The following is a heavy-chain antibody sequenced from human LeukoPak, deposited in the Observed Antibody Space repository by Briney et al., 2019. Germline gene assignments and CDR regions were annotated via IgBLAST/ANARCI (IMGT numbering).Heavy chain of an antibody. J-gene: IGHJ4*02. Sequence: PGGSLRLSCAASGFTFDDYGMSWVRQAPGKGLGWVSGINWNGGSTGYADSVKGRFTISRDNAKNSLYLQMNSLRAEDTALYYCARAGVGADTAMELGYWGQGTLVTVSS. CDR3: ARAGVGADTAMELGY. V-gene: IGHV3-20*04. CDR1: GFTFDDYG. CDR2: INWNGGST. D-gene: IGHD5-18*01.